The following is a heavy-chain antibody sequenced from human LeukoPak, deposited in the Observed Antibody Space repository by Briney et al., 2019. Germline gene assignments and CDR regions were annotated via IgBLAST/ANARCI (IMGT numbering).Heavy chain of an antibody. Sequence: PGGSLRLSCAASGFTFRVSGMHGVRQAPGMGLEWGAFIWADGSRQDYVDSVKGRFIISRDNSKNTLFLQMNSLRDEDTALYYCVRDPPNSGFAFALWGQGTMVTVSA. CDR2: IWADGSRQ. J-gene: IGHJ3*01. CDR3: VRDPPNSGFAFAL. D-gene: IGHD3-22*01. V-gene: IGHV3-33*01. CDR1: GFTFRVSG.